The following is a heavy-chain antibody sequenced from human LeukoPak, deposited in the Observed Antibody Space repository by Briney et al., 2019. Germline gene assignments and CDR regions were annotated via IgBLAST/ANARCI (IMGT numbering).Heavy chain of an antibody. CDR2: IYPDDSDT. CDR3: ARHYPGGDYFIDY. J-gene: IGHJ4*02. D-gene: IGHD4-17*01. CDR1: GGRITSYW. V-gene: IGHV5-51*01. Sequence: GGALKRSWRGAGGRITSYWIGWARQMPGKGREGGGIIYPDDSDTRYSPSFPDQVTISADQSISTAYLQWSSLKASDTAMYYCARHYPGGDYFIDYWGQGTLVTVSS.